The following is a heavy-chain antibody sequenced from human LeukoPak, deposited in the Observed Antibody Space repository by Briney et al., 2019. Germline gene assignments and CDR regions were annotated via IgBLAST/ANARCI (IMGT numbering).Heavy chain of an antibody. V-gene: IGHV4-34*01. J-gene: IGHJ4*02. D-gene: IGHD2-15*01. CDR2: INHSGST. CDR1: GGSFSGYY. Sequence: PSETLSLTCAVSGGSFSGYYWSWIRQPPGKGLEWIGEINHSGSTNYNPSLKSRVTISVDTSKNQFPLKLSTVTAADTAVYYCARVVAGSCPMDYWGQGTLVTVSS. CDR3: ARVVAGSCPMDY.